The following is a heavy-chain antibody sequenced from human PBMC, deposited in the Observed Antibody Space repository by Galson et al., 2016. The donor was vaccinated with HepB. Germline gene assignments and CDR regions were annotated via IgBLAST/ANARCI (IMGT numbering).Heavy chain of an antibody. V-gene: IGHV3-21*01. CDR2: ISSSSSYI. CDR1: GFTFSSYS. CDR3: ARDVSRAYGSGSFVQGRSNGMDV. J-gene: IGHJ6*02. Sequence: SLRLSCAASGFTFSSYSMNWVRQAPGKGLEWVSSISSSSSYIYYADSVKGRFTISRDNAKNSLYLQMNSLRAEDTAVYYCARDVSRAYGSGSFVQGRSNGMDVWGQGTTVTVSS. D-gene: IGHD3-10*01.